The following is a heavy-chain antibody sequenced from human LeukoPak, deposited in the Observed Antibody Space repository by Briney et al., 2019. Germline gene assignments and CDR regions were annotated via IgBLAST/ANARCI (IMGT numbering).Heavy chain of an antibody. D-gene: IGHD4-17*01. Sequence: PGGPLRLSCAASGFTFSDYYMSWIRQAPGKGLEWVSYISSSGTTIYYADSVKGRFTISRDNAKNSLYLQMNSLRAEDTAVYYCARRTVTRDWYFDLWGRGTLVTVSS. V-gene: IGHV3-11*01. CDR1: GFTFSDYY. CDR2: ISSSGTTI. CDR3: ARRTVTRDWYFDL. J-gene: IGHJ2*01.